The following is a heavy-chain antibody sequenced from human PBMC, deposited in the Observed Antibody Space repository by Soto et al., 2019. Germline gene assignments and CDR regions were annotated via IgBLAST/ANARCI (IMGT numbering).Heavy chain of an antibody. CDR3: GYGSGSYSAFDI. V-gene: IGHV4-34*01. CDR2: INHSGST. J-gene: IGHJ3*02. CDR1: GGSFSGYY. Sequence: QVQLQQWGAGLLKPSETLSLTCAVYGGSFSGYYWSWIRQPPGKGLEWIGEINHSGSTNYNPSLKSRVTISVDTSKNQFSLKLSSVTAADTAVYYCGYGSGSYSAFDIWGQGTMVTVSS. D-gene: IGHD3-10*01.